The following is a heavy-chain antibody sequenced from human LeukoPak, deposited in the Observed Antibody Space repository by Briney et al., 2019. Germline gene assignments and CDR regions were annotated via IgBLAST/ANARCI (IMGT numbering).Heavy chain of an antibody. V-gene: IGHV4-34*01. D-gene: IGHD3-16*02. Sequence: SETLSLTCAVYGGSFGGYYWSWTRQPPGKGLEWIGEINHSGSTNYNPSLKSRVTISVDTSKNQFSLKLSSVTAADTAVYYCARGPPYDYVWGSYRPEGGKFDYWGQGTLVTVSS. J-gene: IGHJ4*02. CDR3: ARGPPYDYVWGSYRPEGGKFDY. CDR2: INHSGST. CDR1: GGSFGGYY.